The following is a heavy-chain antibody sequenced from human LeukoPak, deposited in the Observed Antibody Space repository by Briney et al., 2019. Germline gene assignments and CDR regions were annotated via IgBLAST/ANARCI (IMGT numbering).Heavy chain of an antibody. D-gene: IGHD5-18*01. CDR3: AKALRPFSDTAMALDS. J-gene: IGHJ4*02. CDR2: LRGRGGGT. CDR1: GFTFSSYD. Sequence: GGSLRLSCAASGFTFSSYDMSGVRQAPGKGLECVSGLRGRGGGTYYTDSVKGRFTISRGNSENTLYLQMNSLRAEDTAVYYCAKALRPFSDTAMALDSWGQGTLVTVSS. V-gene: IGHV3-23*01.